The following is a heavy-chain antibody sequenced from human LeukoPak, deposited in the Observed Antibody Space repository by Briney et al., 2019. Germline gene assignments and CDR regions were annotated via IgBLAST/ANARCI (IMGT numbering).Heavy chain of an antibody. Sequence: GGSLRLSCAASGFTVSSNYMSWVRQAPGKVLEWVSVIYSGGSTYYADSVKGRFTISRDNSKNTLYLQMNSLRAEDTAVYYCARESILTGYYYSDYWGQGTLVTVSS. CDR2: IYSGGST. D-gene: IGHD3-9*01. CDR3: ARESILTGYYYSDY. V-gene: IGHV3-53*01. J-gene: IGHJ4*02. CDR1: GFTVSSNY.